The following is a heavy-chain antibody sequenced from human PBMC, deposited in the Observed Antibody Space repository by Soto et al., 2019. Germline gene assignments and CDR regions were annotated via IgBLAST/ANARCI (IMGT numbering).Heavy chain of an antibody. CDR2: IIPIFGTA. V-gene: IGHV1-69*13. CDR3: AREDWVRDGYNYLGTPGSNWFDP. CDR1: GGTFSSYA. Sequence: GASVKVSCKASGGTFSSYAISWVRQAPGQGLEWMGGIIPIFGTANYAQKFQGRVTITADESTSTAYMELSSLRSEDTAVYYCAREDWVRDGYNYLGTPGSNWFDPWGQGTLVTVSS. J-gene: IGHJ5*02. D-gene: IGHD5-12*01.